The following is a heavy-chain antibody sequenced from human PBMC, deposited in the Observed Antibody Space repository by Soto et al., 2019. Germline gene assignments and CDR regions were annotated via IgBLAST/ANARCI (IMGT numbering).Heavy chain of an antibody. V-gene: IGHV5-51*01. J-gene: IGHJ3*02. CDR2: ISPGDSDI. CDR1: GYSFTRYF. D-gene: IGHD3-10*01. CDR3: ARWGISGGPSAFDI. Sequence: GESLKLSCTGSGYSFTRYFIGWVRQMSGKGLEWMGIISPGDSDIRDSPSFQGQVTISADKSISTAYLQWSSLKASDTAMYYCARWGISGGPSAFDIWGQGTMVTVSS.